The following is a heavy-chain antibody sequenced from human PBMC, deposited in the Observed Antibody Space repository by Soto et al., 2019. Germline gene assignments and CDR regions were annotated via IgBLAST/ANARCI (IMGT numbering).Heavy chain of an antibody. CDR1: GASISSSPYA. Sequence: SETLSLTCNASGASISSSPYAWGWIRQSAGKGLEWIGTIDYGGTIYYNPSLKSRITISLDTSKNQISLRLSSVTAADTAVYYCERHVHNQGYEYYFASWGQGTLVTVSS. D-gene: IGHD3-3*01. V-gene: IGHV4-39*01. J-gene: IGHJ4*02. CDR2: IDYGGTI. CDR3: ERHVHNQGYEYYFAS.